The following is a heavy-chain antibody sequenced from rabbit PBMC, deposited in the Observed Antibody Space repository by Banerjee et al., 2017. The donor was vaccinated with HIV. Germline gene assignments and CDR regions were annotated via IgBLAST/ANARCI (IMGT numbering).Heavy chain of an antibody. V-gene: IGHV1S7*01. D-gene: IGHD2-1*01. CDR2: IYAGKGST. Sequence: QLVESGGDLVKPGASLTLTCTASGFSLSGHWMNWVRQAPGKGLEWIGSIYAGKGSTDYASWVNGRFTISSDNAQNTVDLQMNSLTAADTATYFCARDPNYDDYPYFNLWGPGTLVTVS. J-gene: IGHJ4*01. CDR3: ARDPNYDDYPYFNL. CDR1: GFSLSGHW.